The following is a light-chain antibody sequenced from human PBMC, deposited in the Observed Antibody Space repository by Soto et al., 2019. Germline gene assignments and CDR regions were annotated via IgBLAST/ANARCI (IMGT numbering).Light chain of an antibody. J-gene: IGLJ1*01. CDR3: ATWDRSLSAHV. CDR1: TSDIGTNA. Sequence: QSVLTQPPSASGTPGQTVIVSCSGSTSDIGTNAVNWFQHLPGTAPKLLIYTNNQRPSGVPDRFSGSKSGTSASLAISGLQSEDEADYYCATWDRSLSAHVFGPGTKVTVL. CDR2: TNN. V-gene: IGLV1-44*01.